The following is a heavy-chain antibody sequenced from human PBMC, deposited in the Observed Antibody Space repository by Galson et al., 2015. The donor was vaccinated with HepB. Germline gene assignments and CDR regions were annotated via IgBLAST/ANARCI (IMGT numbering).Heavy chain of an antibody. J-gene: IGHJ4*02. D-gene: IGHD2-2*01. CDR3: ARGAYCTTTSCALGE. V-gene: IGHV5-51*01. CDR1: GYNFPRSW. Sequence: QSGAEVKKPGESLKISCRGSGYNFPRSWIAWVRQMPGKGLEWMGIIYPADSDTRYSPSFQGQVTISADKSISTASLQWSSPKASDTAMYYCARGAYCTTTSCALGEWGQGTLVTVSS. CDR2: IYPADSDT.